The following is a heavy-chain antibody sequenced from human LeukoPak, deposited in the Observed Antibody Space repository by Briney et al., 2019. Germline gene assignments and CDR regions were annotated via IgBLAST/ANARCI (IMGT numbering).Heavy chain of an antibody. D-gene: IGHD6-13*01. V-gene: IGHV3-7*01. Sequence: GGSLRLSCAASGFTFSTYWMSWVRQAPGKGLEWVANIRQDGSEEYYVDSVKGRFTISRDNAKNSLYLQMNSLRAEDSAVYYCARIAALYYYYMVVWGKGTTVTVSS. CDR2: IRQDGSEE. J-gene: IGHJ6*03. CDR3: ARIAALYYYYMVV. CDR1: GFTFSTYW.